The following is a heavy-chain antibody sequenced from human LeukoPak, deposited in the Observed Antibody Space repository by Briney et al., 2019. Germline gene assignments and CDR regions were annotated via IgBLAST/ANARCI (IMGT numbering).Heavy chain of an antibody. D-gene: IGHD2-2*02. J-gene: IGHJ6*02. CDR1: GFTFSSYE. CDR3: ARDCSSTSCYTPYGMDV. CDR2: ISSSGSTI. Sequence: GGSLRLSCAASGFTFSSYEMNWVRQAPGKGLEWVSYISSSGSTIYYADSVKGRFTISRVNAKNSLYLQMNSLRAEDTAVYYCARDCSSTSCYTPYGMDVWGQGTTVTVSS. V-gene: IGHV3-48*03.